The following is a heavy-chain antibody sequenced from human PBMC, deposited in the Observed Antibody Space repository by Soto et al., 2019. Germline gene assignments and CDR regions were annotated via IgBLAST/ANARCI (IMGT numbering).Heavy chain of an antibody. D-gene: IGHD4-17*01. CDR2: ISGSGGTT. CDR1: GLTFRSYA. Sequence: EVQLLESGGGLVQPGGSLRLSCAPSGLTFRSYAMTWVRQAPGKGLEWVSAISGSGGTTYYADSVKGRFTISRDNSKNTLYLQMNSLRDEDTAVYYCARTHDYGDYYFDYWGQGTLVTVSS. J-gene: IGHJ4*02. V-gene: IGHV3-23*01. CDR3: ARTHDYGDYYFDY.